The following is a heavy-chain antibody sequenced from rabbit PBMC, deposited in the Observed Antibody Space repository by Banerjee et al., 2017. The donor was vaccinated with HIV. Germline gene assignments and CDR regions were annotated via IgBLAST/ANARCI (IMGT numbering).Heavy chain of an antibody. J-gene: IGHJ4*01. CDR1: GFSFSSSYY. V-gene: IGHV1S40*01. D-gene: IGHD6-1*01. Sequence: QSLEESGGDLVKPGASLTLTCTASGFSFSSSYYMCWVRQAPGKGLEWIACIYGGSSGTTYYASWAKGRFTISKTSSTTVTLQMTSLTAADTATYFCARATSYYSDNYVNYAYGGLKLWGPGTLVT. CDR2: IYGGSSGTT. CDR3: ARATSYYSDNYVNYAYGGLKL.